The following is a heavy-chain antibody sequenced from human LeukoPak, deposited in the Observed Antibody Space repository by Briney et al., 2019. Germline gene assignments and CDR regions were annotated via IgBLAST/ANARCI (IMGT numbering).Heavy chain of an antibody. CDR3: AGGLPAAGAFDI. Sequence: GGSLRLSCVASGFTVSSNYMTWVRQAPRKGLEWVSVIYSVGTTYYADSVKGRFTISRDNSKDTLYLQMNSLRVEDTAVYYCAGGLPAAGAFDIWGQGTMVTVSS. D-gene: IGHD6-25*01. J-gene: IGHJ3*02. CDR1: GFTVSSNY. CDR2: IYSVGTT. V-gene: IGHV3-66*01.